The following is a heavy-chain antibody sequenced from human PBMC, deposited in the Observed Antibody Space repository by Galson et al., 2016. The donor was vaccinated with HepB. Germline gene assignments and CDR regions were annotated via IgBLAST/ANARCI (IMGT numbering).Heavy chain of an antibody. CDR1: GYSFASYW. J-gene: IGHJ4*02. D-gene: IGHD6-19*01. CDR2: IYPGQSET. V-gene: IGHV5-51*01. Sequence: QSGAEVKKPGESLKISCKGSGYSFASYWIGWVRQMTGKGLEWMGIIYPGQSETRYSPSFQGQASISADKSISTAYLEWSSLEASDTAMYYCARHSISAWPAHIYYRGQGTLVSVSS. CDR3: ARHSISAWPAHIYY.